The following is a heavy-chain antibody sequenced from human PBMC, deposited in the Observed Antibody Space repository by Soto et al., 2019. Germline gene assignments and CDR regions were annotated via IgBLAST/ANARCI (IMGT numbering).Heavy chain of an antibody. CDR1: GYTFTSYY. CDR2: INPSGGST. J-gene: IGHJ4*02. V-gene: IGHV1-46*03. Sequence: QVQLVQSGAEVKKPGASVKVSCKASGYTFTSYYMHWVRQAPGQGLEWMGIINPSGGSTSYAQKFQGRVTMTRDTSTSTVYMELSSLRSEDTAMYYCAREGAAAGSSGWYPFDYWGQGTLVTVSS. CDR3: AREGAAAGSSGWYPFDY. D-gene: IGHD6-19*01.